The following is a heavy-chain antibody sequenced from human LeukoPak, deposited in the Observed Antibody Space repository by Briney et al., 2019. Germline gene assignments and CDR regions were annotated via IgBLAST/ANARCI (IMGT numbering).Heavy chain of an antibody. D-gene: IGHD3-10*01. CDR3: ARVRYGSGSYYFDN. Sequence: PSETLSLTCTVSGGSISSSSYYWGWIRQPPGKGLEWIGSIYYSGSTYNNPSLKSRVTISVDTSKNQFSLKLSSVTAADTAVYYCARVRYGSGSYYFDNWGQGTLVTVSS. CDR1: GGSISSSSYY. CDR2: IYYSGST. J-gene: IGHJ4*02. V-gene: IGHV4-39*01.